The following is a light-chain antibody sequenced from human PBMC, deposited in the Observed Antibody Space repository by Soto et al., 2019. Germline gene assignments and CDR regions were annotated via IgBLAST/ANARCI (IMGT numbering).Light chain of an antibody. CDR2: DAS. Sequence: EIVMTQSPATLSVSPGEGATVSCRASQSVSSHLAWYQHKPGQAPRLLFYDASIRATGIPARFSGSGSGTEFTLTISTLQSEDFAIYYCQHYNNWPPWTFGQGTKVDIK. CDR1: QSVSSH. CDR3: QHYNNWPPWT. J-gene: IGKJ1*01. V-gene: IGKV3-15*01.